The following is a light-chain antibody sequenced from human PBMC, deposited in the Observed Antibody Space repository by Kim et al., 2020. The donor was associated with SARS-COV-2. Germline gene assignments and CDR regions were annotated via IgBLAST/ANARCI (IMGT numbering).Light chain of an antibody. Sequence: GGTVTLTCGFSSGSVSTSYYPSWYQQTPGQAPRTLIYSTNTRSSGVPDRFSGSILGNKAALTITGAQADDESDYYCVLYMGSGTVVFGGGTQLTVL. CDR2: STN. J-gene: IGLJ2*01. V-gene: IGLV8-61*01. CDR3: VLYMGSGTVV. CDR1: SGSVSTSYY.